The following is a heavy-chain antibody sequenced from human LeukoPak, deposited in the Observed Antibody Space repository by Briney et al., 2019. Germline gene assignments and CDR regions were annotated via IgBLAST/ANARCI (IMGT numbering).Heavy chain of an antibody. Sequence: ASVKVSCKASGYTFNGNYIHWVRQAPGQGLEWMGWINPDRGGTNYAQKFQGRVTMTRDTSISTAYMELSRLRSDDTAVYYCARGGYHDSSGWDYWGQGTLVTVSS. CDR1: GYTFNGNY. D-gene: IGHD3-22*01. J-gene: IGHJ4*02. V-gene: IGHV1-2*02. CDR2: INPDRGGT. CDR3: ARGGYHDSSGWDY.